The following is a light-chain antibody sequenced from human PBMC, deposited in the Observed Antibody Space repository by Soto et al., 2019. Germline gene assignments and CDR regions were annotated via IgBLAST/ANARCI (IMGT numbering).Light chain of an antibody. J-gene: IGKJ2*01. CDR2: LGS. V-gene: IGKV2-28*01. CDR3: MQALQTPRNT. CDR1: QSLLHSNGKNY. Sequence: DIVMTQSPLSLPVTPGEPASISCRSSQSLLHSNGKNYLDWYLQKPGQPPQLLIYLGSNRASGVPDRFSGSASGTDFTLKISRVEAEDVGVYYCMQALQTPRNTFGQGTKLEIK.